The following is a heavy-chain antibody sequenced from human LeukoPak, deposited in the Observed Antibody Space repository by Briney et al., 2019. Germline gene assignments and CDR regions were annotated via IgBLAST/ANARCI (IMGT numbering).Heavy chain of an antibody. J-gene: IGHJ6*02. CDR1: GFTFSSYS. Sequence: NPGGSLRLSCAASGFTFSSYSMNWVRQAPGKGLEWVSSISSSSSYIYYADSVKGRFTISRDNAKNSLYLQMNSLRAEDTAVYYCARSFIRVGHDYSNSEEVKIYYYYGMDVWGQGTTVTVSS. D-gene: IGHD4-11*01. CDR3: ARSFIRVGHDYSNSEEVKIYYYYGMDV. CDR2: ISSSSSYI. V-gene: IGHV3-21*01.